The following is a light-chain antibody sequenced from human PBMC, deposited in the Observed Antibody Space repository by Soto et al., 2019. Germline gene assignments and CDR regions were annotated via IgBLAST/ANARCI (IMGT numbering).Light chain of an antibody. CDR2: DVS. J-gene: IGLJ1*01. CDR3: SSDAGTHIV. V-gene: IGLV2-8*01. CDR1: SSDAGGYNY. Sequence: QSVLTQPPSASGSPGQSVTISCTGTSSDAGGYNYVSWYQQHPGKAPKLMIYDVSKRPSGVPARFSGSNSGNTASLTVSGLQAEDEADYYCSSDAGTHIVFGTGTKVTVL.